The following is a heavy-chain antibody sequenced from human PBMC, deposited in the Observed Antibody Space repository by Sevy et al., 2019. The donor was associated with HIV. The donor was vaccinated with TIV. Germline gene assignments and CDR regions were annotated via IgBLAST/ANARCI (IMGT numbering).Heavy chain of an antibody. CDR3: XXXXXXXGLSALLDY. Sequence: GGSLRLSCAASGFTFSNAWMSWVRQAPGKGLEWVGRIKSKTDGGTTDYAAPVKGRFTISRDDSKNTLYLQMNSLKTXXXXXXXXXXXXXXXGLSALLDYWGQGTLVTVSS. CDR1: GFTFSNAW. J-gene: IGHJ4*02. V-gene: IGHV3-15*01. CDR2: IKSKTDGGTT.